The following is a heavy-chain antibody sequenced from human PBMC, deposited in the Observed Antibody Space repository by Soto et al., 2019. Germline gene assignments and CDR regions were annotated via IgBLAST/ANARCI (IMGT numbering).Heavy chain of an antibody. CDR2: ISAYKCNT. D-gene: IGHD3-16*01. V-gene: IGHV1-18*01. J-gene: IGHJ4*02. CDR3: ARDAGGSGELYY. Sequence: QVQLVQSGAEVKKPGASVKVSCKASGYTFTSYGSSWVRQAPGQGLEWMGGISAYKCNTNYAQKLQGRVTMTTDTSTGTAYMDLSSLRSDDTAVYSCARDAGGSGELYYWGQGTLVTVSS. CDR1: GYTFTSYG.